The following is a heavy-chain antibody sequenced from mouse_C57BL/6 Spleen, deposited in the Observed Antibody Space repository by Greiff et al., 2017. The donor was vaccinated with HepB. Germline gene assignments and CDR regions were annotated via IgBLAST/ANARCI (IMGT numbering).Heavy chain of an antibody. CDR1: GYTFTDYE. D-gene: IGHD1-1*01. CDR2: IDPETGGT. J-gene: IGHJ2*01. V-gene: IGHV1-15*01. Sequence: VQLQQSGAELVRPGASVTLSCKASGYTFTDYEMHWVKQTPVHGLEWIGAIDPETGGTAYNQKFKGKAILTADKSSSTAYMELRSLTSEDSAVYYCTLIATVSSYYFDYWGQGTTLTVSS. CDR3: TLIATVSSYYFDY.